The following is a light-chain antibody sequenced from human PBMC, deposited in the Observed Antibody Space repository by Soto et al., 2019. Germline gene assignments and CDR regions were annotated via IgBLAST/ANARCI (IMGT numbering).Light chain of an antibody. V-gene: IGLV2-23*01. CDR2: EDT. J-gene: IGLJ1*01. CDR1: SNDAGGYYL. Sequence: QSVLTQPASVSGSPGQSITISCTGVSNDAGGYYLVSWYQQHPGQAPKFIIYEDTKRPSGVSSRFSGSTSANTPSLTISGLQAADEADYYCCSYAGHSTYVFAGGTKVTVL. CDR3: CSYAGHSTYV.